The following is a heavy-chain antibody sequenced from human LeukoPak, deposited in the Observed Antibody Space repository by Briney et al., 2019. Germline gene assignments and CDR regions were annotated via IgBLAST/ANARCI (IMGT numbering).Heavy chain of an antibody. D-gene: IGHD2-2*02. CDR1: GGTFSSYA. CDR3: ARGGAGYCSSTSCYKVSDY. Sequence: GASVKVSCKASGGTFSSYAISWVRQAPGQGLEWMGGIIPIFGTANYAQKFQGRATTTADESTSTAYMELSSLRSEDTAVYYCARGGAGYCSSTSCYKVSDYWGQGTLVTVSS. J-gene: IGHJ4*02. V-gene: IGHV1-69*13. CDR2: IIPIFGTA.